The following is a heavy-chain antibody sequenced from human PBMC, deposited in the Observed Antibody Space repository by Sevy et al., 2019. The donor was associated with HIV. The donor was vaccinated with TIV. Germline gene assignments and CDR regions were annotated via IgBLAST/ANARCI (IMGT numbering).Heavy chain of an antibody. CDR2: IWFDGGNK. J-gene: IGHJ4*02. CDR1: GFPFSSFA. V-gene: IGHV3-33*01. D-gene: IGHD6-13*01. Sequence: GGSLRLSCSASGFPFSSFAMHWVRQAPGKGLEWVAVIWFDGGNKYYADSVKGRFTISRDNSNNTVYLQMNSLRAEDTAVYYCARDREEEQLDYWGQGTLVTVSS. CDR3: ARDREEEQLDY.